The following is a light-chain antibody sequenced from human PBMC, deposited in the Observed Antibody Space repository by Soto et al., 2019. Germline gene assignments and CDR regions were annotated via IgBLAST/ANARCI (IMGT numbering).Light chain of an antibody. J-gene: IGKJ3*01. Sequence: EIVMTQSPATLSVSPGERATLSCRASQSVSSNLAWYQQKPGQAPRLLIYGASTRATGIQARFSGSGSGTDFTLTISGLQSEDFAVYYCQQYNNWPPVTFGPGTKVDIK. V-gene: IGKV3-15*01. CDR3: QQYNNWPPVT. CDR1: QSVSSN. CDR2: GAS.